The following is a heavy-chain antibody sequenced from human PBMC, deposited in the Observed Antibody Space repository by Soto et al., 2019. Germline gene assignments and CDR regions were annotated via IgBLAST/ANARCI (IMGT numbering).Heavy chain of an antibody. V-gene: IGHV1-18*01. CDR2: ISSYYGNT. Sequence: SLKLACTPSGYTFTNYGITWVRQTPVQGLEWMGWISSYYGNTNYAQKLQGRVTMTTDTSTSTAYMELRSLRSDDTAVYYCARAREDYDTSGYYYYFDYWGQGTLVTVSS. CDR3: ARAREDYDTSGYYYYFDY. CDR1: GYTFTNYG. J-gene: IGHJ4*02. D-gene: IGHD3-22*01.